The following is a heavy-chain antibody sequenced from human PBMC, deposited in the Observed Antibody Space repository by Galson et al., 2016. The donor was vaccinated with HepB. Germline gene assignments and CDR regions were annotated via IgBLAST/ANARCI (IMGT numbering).Heavy chain of an antibody. D-gene: IGHD6-13*01. Sequence: SLRLSCAASGFTFSDYYMNWIRQAPGKGLEWLSHISPSSDSSIYADSVRGRFIISRDDAESSVYLQMNSLSAEDTAVYYCARDYSADSTADFDFWGQGTLVTVSS. CDR3: ARDYSADSTADFDF. CDR2: ISPSSDSS. CDR1: GFTFSDYY. J-gene: IGHJ4*02. V-gene: IGHV3-11*05.